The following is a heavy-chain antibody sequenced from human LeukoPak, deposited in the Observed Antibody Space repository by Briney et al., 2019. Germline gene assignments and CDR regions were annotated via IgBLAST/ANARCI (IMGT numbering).Heavy chain of an antibody. D-gene: IGHD1-26*01. CDR3: ARHLVGATSSFDY. Sequence: SETLSLTCAVSGGSISSHYWTWIRQAPGKGLEWIGYIYYSGSTKYNPSLKSRVTISVDTSKNQFSLKLSSVTAADTAVYYCARHLVGATSSFDYWGQGTLITVSS. J-gene: IGHJ4*02. CDR1: GGSISSHY. CDR2: IYYSGST. V-gene: IGHV4-59*08.